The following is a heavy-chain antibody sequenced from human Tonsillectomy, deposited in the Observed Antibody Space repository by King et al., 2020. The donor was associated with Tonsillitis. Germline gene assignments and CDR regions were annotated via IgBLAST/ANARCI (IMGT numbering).Heavy chain of an antibody. CDR3: ARVLRFLEWDYYGMDV. CDR1: GGSISSYY. CDR2: IYYSGST. D-gene: IGHD3-3*01. J-gene: IGHJ6*02. Sequence: VQLQESGPGLVKPSETLSLTCTVSGGSISSYYWSWIRQPPGKGLEWIGYIYYSGSTNYNPSLKSRVTISVDTSKNQFSLKLSSVTAADTAVYYCARVLRFLEWDYYGMDVWGQGTTVTVSS. V-gene: IGHV4-59*01.